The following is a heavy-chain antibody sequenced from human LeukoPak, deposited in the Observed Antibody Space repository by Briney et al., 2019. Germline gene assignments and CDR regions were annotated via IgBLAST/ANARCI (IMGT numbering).Heavy chain of an antibody. J-gene: IGHJ4*02. V-gene: IGHV1-3*04. CDR3: ARDSLLWFGEPSGEFDY. D-gene: IGHD3-10*01. CDR2: IDTDNGNT. CDR1: GYTFTNHP. Sequence: ASVKVSCKASGYTFTNHPIHWVRQAPGQRLEWMGWIDTDNGNTKYSRKFQGRVTITRDTSASTAYMELSSLRSEDTAVYYCARDSLLWFGEPSGEFDYWGQGTLVTVSS.